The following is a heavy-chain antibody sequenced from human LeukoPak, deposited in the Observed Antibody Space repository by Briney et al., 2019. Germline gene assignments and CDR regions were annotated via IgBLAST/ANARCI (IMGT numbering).Heavy chain of an antibody. CDR3: ARAAYFDWLLHMDV. CDR2: INPNSGGT. CDR1: GYTFTGYY. Sequence: GASVKVSCKASGYTFTGYYMHWVRQAPGQGLEWMGWINPNSGGTNYAQKFQGWVTMTRDTSISTAYMELSRLRSEDTAVYYCARAAYFDWLLHMDVWGKGTTVTVSS. V-gene: IGHV1-2*04. J-gene: IGHJ6*03. D-gene: IGHD3-9*01.